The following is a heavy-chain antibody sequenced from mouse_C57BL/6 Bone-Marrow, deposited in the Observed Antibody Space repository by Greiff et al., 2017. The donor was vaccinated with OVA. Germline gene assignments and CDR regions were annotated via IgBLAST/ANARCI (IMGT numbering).Heavy chain of an antibody. CDR3: ARGSFTYSNSDY. V-gene: IGHV1-53*01. D-gene: IGHD2-5*01. J-gene: IGHJ2*01. CDR2: INPSNGGT. Sequence: QVQLQQPGPELVKPGASVKLSCKASGYTFTSYWMHWVKQRPGQGLEWIGNINPSNGGTNYNEKFKSKATLTVDKSSSTAYMQLSSLTSEDSAVYYCARGSFTYSNSDYWGQGTTLTVSS. CDR1: GYTFTSYW.